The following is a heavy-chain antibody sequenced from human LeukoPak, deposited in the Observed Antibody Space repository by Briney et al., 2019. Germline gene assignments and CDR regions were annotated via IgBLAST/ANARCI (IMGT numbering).Heavy chain of an antibody. CDR2: IKKDGSEK. J-gene: IGHJ4*02. CDR3: ARGVRPVAMRNYFDY. CDR1: GFTFSSYW. D-gene: IGHD2-2*01. V-gene: IGHV3-7*03. Sequence: PGGSLRLSCAASGFTFSSYWMSWVRQAPGKGLEWVANIKKDGSEKYYVDSVKGRFTISRDNAKTSLYLQMNSLRAEDTAVYYCARGVRPVAMRNYFDYWGQGTLVTVSS.